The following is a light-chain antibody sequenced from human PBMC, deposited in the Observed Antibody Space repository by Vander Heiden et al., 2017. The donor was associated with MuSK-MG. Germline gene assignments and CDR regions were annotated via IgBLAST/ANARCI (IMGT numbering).Light chain of an antibody. J-gene: IGLJ2*01. V-gene: IGLV3-1*01. CDR1: KLGDKY. CDR3: QAWDSSTVV. CDR2: QDS. Sequence: SYDLPPPPSFSLSPGQTASITCSGDKLGDKYACWYQQKPGQSPVLVIYQDSKRPSGIPERFSGSNSGNTATLTISGTQAMDEADYYCQAWDSSTVVFGGGTKLTVL.